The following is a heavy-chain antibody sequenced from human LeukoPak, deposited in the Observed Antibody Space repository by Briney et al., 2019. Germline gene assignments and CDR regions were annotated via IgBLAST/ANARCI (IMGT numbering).Heavy chain of an antibody. V-gene: IGHV1-2*02. CDR1: VYTFTAYY. Sequence: GASVTVSCKASVYTFTAYYMHWVRQAPGQGLEWMGWINPDSGGTNYVEKFQGRVTMTRDTSISTVYMDLSSLRSDDTAVYYCARDSSGNDYWGQGTLVTVSS. CDR2: INPDSGGT. J-gene: IGHJ4*02. D-gene: IGHD6-19*01. CDR3: ARDSSGNDY.